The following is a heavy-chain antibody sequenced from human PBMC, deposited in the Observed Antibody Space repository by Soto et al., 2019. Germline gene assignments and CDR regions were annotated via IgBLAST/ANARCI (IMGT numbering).Heavy chain of an antibody. V-gene: IGHV4-59*01. CDR3: ARGERFLEWFYYFDY. J-gene: IGHJ4*02. CDR1: GGSISSYY. CDR2: IYYSGST. Sequence: PSETLSLTCTVSGGSISSYYWSWIRQPPGKGLEWIGYIYYSGSTNYNPSLKSRVTISVDTSKNQFSLKLSSVTAADTAVYYCARGERFLEWFYYFDYWGQGTLVTVSS. D-gene: IGHD3-3*01.